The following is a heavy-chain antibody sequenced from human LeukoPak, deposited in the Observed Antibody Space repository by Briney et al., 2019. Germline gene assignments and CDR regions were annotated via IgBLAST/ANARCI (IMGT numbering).Heavy chain of an antibody. V-gene: IGHV1-69*06. Sequence: SVKVSCKASVGTFSSYAISWVRPAPGQGLEWMGGIIPIFGTANYAQKFQGRVTISADKSTSTAYMELSSLRSEDTAVYYCARGSGSYFGFDYWGQGTLVTVSS. CDR1: VGTFSSYA. D-gene: IGHD1-26*01. CDR3: ARGSGSYFGFDY. CDR2: IIPIFGTA. J-gene: IGHJ4*02.